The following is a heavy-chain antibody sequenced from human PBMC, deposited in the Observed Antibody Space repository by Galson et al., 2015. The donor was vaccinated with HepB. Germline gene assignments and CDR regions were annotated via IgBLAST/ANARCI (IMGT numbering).Heavy chain of an antibody. D-gene: IGHD3-10*01. J-gene: IGHJ6*02. Sequence: SVKVSCKVSGYTLTELSMHWVRQAPGKGLEWMGGFDPEDGETIYAQKFQGRVTMTEDTSTDTAYMELSSLRSEDTAVYYCATYGSGGYYYYYYGMDVWGQGTTVTVSS. CDR3: ATYGSGGYYYYYYGMDV. CDR1: GYTLTELS. CDR2: FDPEDGET. V-gene: IGHV1-24*01.